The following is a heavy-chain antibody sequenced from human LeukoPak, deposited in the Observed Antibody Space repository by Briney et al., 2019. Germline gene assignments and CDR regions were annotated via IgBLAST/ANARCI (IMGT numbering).Heavy chain of an antibody. D-gene: IGHD3-22*01. CDR3: ARRGGSGFYMDV. CDR2: IYPGDSDT. V-gene: IGHV5-51*01. J-gene: IGHJ6*03. Sequence: GDSLKISWRGSGYSFTSYCIAWVRHMPGKGLEWMGIIYPGDSDTRYSPSFKGQVTISADKCISTAYLQWSSLKASDTAMYYCARRGGSGFYMDVWGKGTRVSISS. CDR1: GYSFTSYC.